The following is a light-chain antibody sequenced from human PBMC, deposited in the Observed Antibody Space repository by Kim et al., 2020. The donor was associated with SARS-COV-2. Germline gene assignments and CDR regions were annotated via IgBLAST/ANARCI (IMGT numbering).Light chain of an antibody. J-gene: IGLJ2*01. CDR3: QAWDSSTAV. CDR1: KLGDKY. V-gene: IGLV3-1*01. CDR2: QDT. Sequence: VSPGQTASITCSGDKLGDKYACWYQQKPGQSPVLVIYQDTKRPSGIPERFSGSNSGNTATLTLSGIQAMDEADYYCQAWDSSTAVFGGGTQLTVL.